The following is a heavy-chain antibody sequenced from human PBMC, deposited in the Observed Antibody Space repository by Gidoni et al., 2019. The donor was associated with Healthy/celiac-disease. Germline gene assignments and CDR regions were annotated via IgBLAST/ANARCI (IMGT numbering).Heavy chain of an antibody. CDR1: GFTFSSYA. D-gene: IGHD2-2*02. J-gene: IGHJ4*02. V-gene: IGHV3-30*01. CDR3: ARGDCSSTSCYNPYY. Sequence: QVQLVESGGGVVQPGRSLRLSCAASGFTFSSYAMHWVRQAPGKGLEWVAVISYDGSNKYYADSVKGRFTISRDNSKNTLYLQMNSLRAEDTAVYYCARGDCSSTSCYNPYYWGQGTLVTVSS. CDR2: ISYDGSNK.